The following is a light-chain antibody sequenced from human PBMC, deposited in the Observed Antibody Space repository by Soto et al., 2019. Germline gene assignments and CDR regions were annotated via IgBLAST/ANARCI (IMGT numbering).Light chain of an antibody. J-gene: IGLJ3*02. V-gene: IGLV2-14*01. CDR2: EVS. CDR1: SSDVGGLNY. Sequence: QSVLTQPASVSGSPGQSITISCTGTSSDVGGLNYVSWYQQHPGRAPKLMIFEVSKRPSGVSNRFSGSKSGNTASLTISGLKAEDEADYHFSSFRSGYTWVLGGVTKLTVL. CDR3: SSFRSGYTWV.